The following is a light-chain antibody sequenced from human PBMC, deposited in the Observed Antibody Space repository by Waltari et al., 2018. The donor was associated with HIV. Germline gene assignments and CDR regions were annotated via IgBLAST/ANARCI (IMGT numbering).Light chain of an antibody. V-gene: IGLV1-47*01. CDR2: RDN. CDR1: SSNIESNY. Sequence: QSVLTPPPSASGTPRQRVTISCSGISSNIESNYVYRYQQRPGTAPKLLIDRDNQRPAWVPDRFSGSKSGTSASLAISGVRSEDEAEYYCAAWDDSLRGVFGGGTKLTVL. J-gene: IGLJ2*01. CDR3: AAWDDSLRGV.